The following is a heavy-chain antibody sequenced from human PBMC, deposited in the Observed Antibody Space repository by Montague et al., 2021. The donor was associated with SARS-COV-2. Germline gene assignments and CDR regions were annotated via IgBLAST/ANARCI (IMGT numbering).Heavy chain of an antibody. CDR2: KFHSGST. Sequence: TLSLTCTVSNYSVSSGYYWGWIRQFPGKGLEWIGFKFHSGSTYXNPSLQSRVITSVDTSKNQVSLKLRSVSAADTAVYYCARGVVGPTVLFLEYWGQGILVAVSS. D-gene: IGHD1-26*01. J-gene: IGHJ4*02. V-gene: IGHV4-38-2*02. CDR1: NYSVSSGYY. CDR3: ARGVVGPTVLFLEY.